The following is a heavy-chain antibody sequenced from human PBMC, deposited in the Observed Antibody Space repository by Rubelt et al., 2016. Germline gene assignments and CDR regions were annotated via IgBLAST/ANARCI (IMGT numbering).Heavy chain of an antibody. J-gene: IGHJ4*02. Sequence: QLQLQESGPGLVKPSETLSLTCTVSGGSISRYYWSWIRQPPGKGLEWIGSIYYSGSNYYNPSLKRGVTCSVGASNNKFSVKLSFVTAAGTVWYYCARHNRDERSGYYWRLWDYWGQGTLVTVYS. CDR1: GGSISRYY. CDR2: IYYSGSN. CDR3: ARHNRDERSGYYWRLWDY. V-gene: IGHV4-59*04. D-gene: IGHD3-22*01.